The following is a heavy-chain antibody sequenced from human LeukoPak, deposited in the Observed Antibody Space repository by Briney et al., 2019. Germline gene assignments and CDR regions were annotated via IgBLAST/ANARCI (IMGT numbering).Heavy chain of an antibody. CDR1: GFTFSSYG. CDR3: AEGSANSYFDY. D-gene: IGHD4-11*01. V-gene: IGHV3-33*01. J-gene: IGHJ4*02. CDR2: MWYDGSNK. Sequence: GRSLRLSCAASGFTFSSYGMHWVRQAPGKGLEWVAVMWYDGSNKYYADSVKGRFTISRDNSKNTLYLQMNSLRAEDTAVYYCAEGSANSYFDYWGQGTLVTVSS.